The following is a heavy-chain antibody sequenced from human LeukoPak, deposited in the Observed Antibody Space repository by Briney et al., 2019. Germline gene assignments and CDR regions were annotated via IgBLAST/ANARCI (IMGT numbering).Heavy chain of an antibody. D-gene: IGHD5-12*01. J-gene: IGHJ4*02. CDR3: ARAHGSGGDYFDY. CDR1: GGSISSGAYF. Sequence: SETLSLTCTVSGGSISSGAYFWSWIRQHPGKGLEWIGFIYYSGTTYYNPSLKSRLTLSKDTSKNHFSLTLSSVTGADTAVYYCARAHGSGGDYFDYWGQGTLVTVSS. V-gene: IGHV4-31*03. CDR2: IYYSGTT.